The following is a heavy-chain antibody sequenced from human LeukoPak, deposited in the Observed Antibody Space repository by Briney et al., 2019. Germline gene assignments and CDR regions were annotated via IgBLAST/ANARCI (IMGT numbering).Heavy chain of an antibody. CDR1: GFTFSSYS. J-gene: IGHJ4*02. Sequence: GGSLRLSCAASGFTFSSYSMNWVRQAPGKGLEWVSYISSSSSTIYYADSVKGRFTISRDNAKNSLYLQMNSLRAEDTAVYYCARDIESEGGSSWYYFDYWGQGTLVTVSP. D-gene: IGHD6-13*01. CDR2: ISSSSSTI. V-gene: IGHV3-48*01. CDR3: ARDIESEGGSSWYYFDY.